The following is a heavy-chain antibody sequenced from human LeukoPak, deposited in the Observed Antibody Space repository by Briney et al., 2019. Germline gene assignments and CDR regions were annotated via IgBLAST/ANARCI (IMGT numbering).Heavy chain of an antibody. CDR2: IIPIFGTA. D-gene: IGHD5-18*01. CDR1: GGTFSSYA. J-gene: IGHJ5*02. V-gene: IGHV1-69*13. CDR3: ARDRLEGQLWSTSPHYNWFDP. Sequence: SVKVSCKASGGTFSSYAISWVRQAPGQGLEWMGGIIPIFGTANYAQKFQGRVTITADESTSTAYMELSSLRSEDTAVYYCARDRLEGQLWSTSPHYNWFDPWGQGTLVTVSS.